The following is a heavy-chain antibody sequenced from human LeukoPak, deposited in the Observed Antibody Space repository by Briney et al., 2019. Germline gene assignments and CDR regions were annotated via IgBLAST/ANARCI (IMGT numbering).Heavy chain of an antibody. CDR1: GFTFSSYS. D-gene: IGHD3-9*01. Sequence: GGPLRLSCAASGFTFSSYSMNWVRQAPGKGLECVSSISSSSSYIYYADSVKGRFTISRDNAKNSLYLQMNSLRAEDTAVYYCARDQRYFDWLLEDPNWFDPWGQGTLVTVSS. V-gene: IGHV3-21*01. CDR3: ARDQRYFDWLLEDPNWFDP. CDR2: ISSSSSYI. J-gene: IGHJ5*02.